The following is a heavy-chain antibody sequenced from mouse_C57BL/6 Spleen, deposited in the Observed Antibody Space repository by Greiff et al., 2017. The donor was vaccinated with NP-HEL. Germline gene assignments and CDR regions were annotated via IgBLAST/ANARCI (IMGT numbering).Heavy chain of an antibody. Sequence: QVQLKQPGAELVRPGSSVKLSCKASGYTFTSYWMDWVKQRPGQGLEWIGNIYPSDSETHYNQKFKDKATLTVDKSSSTAYMQLSSLTSEDSAVYYCANLYYDHDEVYAMDYWGQGTSVTVSS. CDR3: ANLYYDHDEVYAMDY. CDR1: GYTFTSYW. V-gene: IGHV1-61*01. D-gene: IGHD2-4*01. J-gene: IGHJ4*01. CDR2: IYPSDSET.